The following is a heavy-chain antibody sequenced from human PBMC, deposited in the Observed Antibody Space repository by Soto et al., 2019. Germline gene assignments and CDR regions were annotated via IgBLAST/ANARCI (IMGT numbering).Heavy chain of an antibody. CDR1: GGSISSYY. D-gene: IGHD1-26*01. Sequence: PSETLSLTCTVSGGSISSYYWSWIRQPPGKGLEWIGYIYYSGSTNYNPSLKSRVTISVDTSKNQFSLKLSSVTAADTAVYYCARGAEWEVGYFDYWGQGTLVTVSS. CDR2: IYYSGST. J-gene: IGHJ4*02. CDR3: ARGAEWEVGYFDY. V-gene: IGHV4-59*01.